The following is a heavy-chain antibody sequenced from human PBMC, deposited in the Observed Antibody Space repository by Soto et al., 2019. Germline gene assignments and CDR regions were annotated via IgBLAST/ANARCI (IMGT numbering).Heavy chain of an antibody. CDR2: IYHSGST. V-gene: IGHV4-30-2*01. CDR3: ARATRVPAAAMAV. D-gene: IGHD2-2*01. Sequence: SETLSLTCAVSGGSISSGGYSWSWIRQPPGKGLEWIGYIYHSGSTYYNPSLKSRVTISVDRSKNQFSLKLSSVTAADTAVYYCARATRVPAAAMAVWGQGTTVTVSS. CDR1: GGSISSGGYS. J-gene: IGHJ6*02.